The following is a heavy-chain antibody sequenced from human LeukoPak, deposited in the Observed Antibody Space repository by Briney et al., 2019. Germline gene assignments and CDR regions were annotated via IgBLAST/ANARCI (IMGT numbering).Heavy chain of an antibody. V-gene: IGHV3-23*01. J-gene: IGHJ4*02. CDR1: GFTFSSYG. CDR2: ISGSGGST. CDR3: ARRAGAYSHPYDY. D-gene: IGHD4/OR15-4a*01. Sequence: GGSLRLSCAASGFTFSSYGMSWVRQPPGKGLEWVSAISGSGGSTYYADSVKGRFTISRDYSKNTLYLQMNSLRAEDTAVYYCARRAGAYSHPYDYWGQGTLVTVSS.